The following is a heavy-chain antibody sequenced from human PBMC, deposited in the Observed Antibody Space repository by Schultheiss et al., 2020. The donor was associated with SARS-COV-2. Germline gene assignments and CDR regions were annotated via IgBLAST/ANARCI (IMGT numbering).Heavy chain of an antibody. CDR2: ISPYNGYT. CDR3: ARDPPGKDDLDY. V-gene: IGHV1-18*01. Sequence: ASVKVSCKASGYTFSSYGISWVRQAPGQGLEWMGWISPYNGYTSYAQKVQGRVTMTIDTSTSTAYMELRRLRSDDTAVYYCARDPPGKDDLDYWGQGTLVTVS. J-gene: IGHJ4*02. D-gene: IGHD1-1*01. CDR1: GYTFSSYG.